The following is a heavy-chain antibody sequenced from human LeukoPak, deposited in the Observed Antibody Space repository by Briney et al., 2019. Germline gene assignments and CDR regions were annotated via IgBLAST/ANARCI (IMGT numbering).Heavy chain of an antibody. V-gene: IGHV3-13*05. CDR3: VRGPDY. Sequence: PGGSLRLSRAGSGFTFSSRDMHWVRQCTGKGLAWVSTIAAAGDPYYPASVKGRFTISRESAKKSLYLQMNNLRAGGTAVYYCVRGPDYWGQGTLVTVSS. J-gene: IGHJ4*02. CDR1: GFTFSSRD. CDR2: IAAAGDP.